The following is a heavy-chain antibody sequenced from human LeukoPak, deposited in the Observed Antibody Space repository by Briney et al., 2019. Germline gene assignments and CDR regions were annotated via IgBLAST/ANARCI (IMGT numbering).Heavy chain of an antibody. D-gene: IGHD3-10*01. CDR2: INSNGGTT. J-gene: IGHJ4*02. Sequence: PGGSLRLSCAASGFSFSTCAMSWVRLAPGRGPEWVSAINSNGGTTYYADPVKGRFTISRDNSKNTVDLQMNSLRAEDTAVYYCAKESPYASGRTYYFDYWGQGTLVTVSS. CDR3: AKESPYASGRTYYFDY. V-gene: IGHV3-23*01. CDR1: GFSFSTCA.